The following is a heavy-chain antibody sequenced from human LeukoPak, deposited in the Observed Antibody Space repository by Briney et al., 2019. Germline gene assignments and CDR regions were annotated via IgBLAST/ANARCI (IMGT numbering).Heavy chain of an antibody. J-gene: IGHJ3*02. CDR1: GGSISSYY. D-gene: IGHD3-22*01. CDR2: IYYSGST. V-gene: IGHV4-59*08. Sequence: SETLSLTCTVSGGSISSYYWSWIRQPPGKGLEWIGYIYYSGSTNYNPSLKSRVTISVDTSKNQFSLKLSSVTAADTAVYYCASTTTYYYDSSGYGLGIWGQGTMVTVSS. CDR3: ASTTTYYYDSSGYGLGI.